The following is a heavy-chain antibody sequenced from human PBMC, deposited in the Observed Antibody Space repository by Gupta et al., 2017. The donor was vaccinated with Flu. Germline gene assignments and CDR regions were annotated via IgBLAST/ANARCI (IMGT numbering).Heavy chain of an antibody. CDR2: IYYSGTS. V-gene: IGHV4-39*01. J-gene: IGHJ5*02. CDR3: ARHSFNVLGGYYYASWFDT. D-gene: IGHD3-22*01. Sequence: GKGLGWIGSIYYSGTSFYDSSLRSRVTISIDTSRNEISLRLTSVTAADTALYYCARHSFNVLGGYYYASWFDTWGPGTLVTVSS.